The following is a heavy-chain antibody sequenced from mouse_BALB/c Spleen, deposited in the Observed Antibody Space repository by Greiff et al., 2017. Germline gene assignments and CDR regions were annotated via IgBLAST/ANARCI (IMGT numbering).Heavy chain of an antibody. CDR2: ISSGGSYT. Sequence: EVQGVESGGGLVKPGGSLKLSCAASGFTFSSYTMSWVRQTPEKRLEWVATISSGGSYTYYPDSVKGRFTISRDNAKNTLYLQMSSLKSEDTAMYYCDYDDGFAYWGQGTLVTVSA. CDR3: DYDDGFAY. CDR1: GFTFSSYT. D-gene: IGHD2-4*01. V-gene: IGHV5-6-4*01. J-gene: IGHJ3*01.